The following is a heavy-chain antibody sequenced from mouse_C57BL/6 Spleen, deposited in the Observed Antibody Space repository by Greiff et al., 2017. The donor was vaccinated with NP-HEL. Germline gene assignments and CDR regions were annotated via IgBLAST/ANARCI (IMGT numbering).Heavy chain of an antibody. CDR3: ARIYYGSSYSYYFDY. CDR1: GFSLTSYA. CDR2: IWTGGGT. D-gene: IGHD1-1*01. V-gene: IGHV2-9-1*01. Sequence: VKLVESGPGLVAPSQSLSITCTVSGFSLTSYAISWVRQPPGKGLEWLGVIWTGGGTNYNSALKSRLSISKDNSKSQVFLKMNSLQTDDTARYYCARIYYGSSYSYYFDYWGQGTTLTVSS. J-gene: IGHJ2*01.